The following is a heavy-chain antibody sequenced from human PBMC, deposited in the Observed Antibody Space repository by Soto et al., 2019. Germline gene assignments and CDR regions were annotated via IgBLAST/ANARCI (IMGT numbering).Heavy chain of an antibody. CDR3: AKEKGTGRALNGAYDV. D-gene: IGHD2-8*02. J-gene: IGHJ3*01. V-gene: IGHV3-30-3*02. CDR1: GFTFKDCA. CDR2: IFNDAGNE. Sequence: QVQLVESGGDVVQPGRSLRLSCAASGFTFKDCAMHWVRQAPGKGLEWVSIIFNDAGNEYYTESVKGRFTISRDNSKNTLYLQMNSLRDEDTAVYYCAKEKGTGRALNGAYDVWGRGTRVTVSS.